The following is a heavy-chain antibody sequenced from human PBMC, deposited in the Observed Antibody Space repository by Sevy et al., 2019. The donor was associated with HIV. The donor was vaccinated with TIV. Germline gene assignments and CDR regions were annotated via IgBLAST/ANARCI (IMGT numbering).Heavy chain of an antibody. V-gene: IGHV1-24*01. J-gene: IGHJ4*02. Sequence: ASVKVSCKVSGYTLNQLSMHWVRQAAGKGLEWMGSFVPEDGETAYAQKFQGRVTMTEDTSIVTAYMELSSLRSEDTAVYYCATTKDYYESSGSPVDYWGQGTLVTVSS. CDR2: FVPEDGET. D-gene: IGHD3-22*01. CDR1: GYTLNQLS. CDR3: ATTKDYYESSGSPVDY.